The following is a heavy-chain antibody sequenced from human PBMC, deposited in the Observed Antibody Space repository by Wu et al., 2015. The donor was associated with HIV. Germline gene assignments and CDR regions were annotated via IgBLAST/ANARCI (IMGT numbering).Heavy chain of an antibody. Sequence: QVQLVQSGAEVKKPGASVKVSCKASGYTFTSYDINWVRQATGQGLEWMGWINPKSGGANYAQDFKGRLTMTRDTSITTVYMELKRLTSEDTAMYFCARSHKWLQLRYQGIFDYWGQGTLVTVSS. D-gene: IGHD5-24*01. CDR3: ARSHKWLQLRYQGIFDY. CDR1: GYTFTSYD. V-gene: IGHV1-2*02. CDR2: INPKSGGA. J-gene: IGHJ4*02.